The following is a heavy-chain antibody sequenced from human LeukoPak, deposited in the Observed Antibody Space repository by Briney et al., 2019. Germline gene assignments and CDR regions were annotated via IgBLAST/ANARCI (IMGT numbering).Heavy chain of an antibody. CDR1: GFTFSSYS. V-gene: IGHV3-48*01. D-gene: IGHD1-26*01. Sequence: GGSLRLSCAASGFTFSSYSMNWVRQAPGKGLEWVSYISSSSSTIYYADSVKGRFTISRVNAKNSLYLQMNSLRAEDTAVYYCARDTADGSYQDAFDIWGQGTMVTVSS. CDR2: ISSSSSTI. J-gene: IGHJ3*02. CDR3: ARDTADGSYQDAFDI.